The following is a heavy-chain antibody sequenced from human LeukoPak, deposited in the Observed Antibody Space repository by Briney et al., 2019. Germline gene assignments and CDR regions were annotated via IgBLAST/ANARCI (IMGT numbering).Heavy chain of an antibody. Sequence: ASVKVSCKASGYTFTSYGISWVRQASGQGLEWMGWISAYNGNTNYAQKLQGRVTMTTDTSTSTAYMELRSLRSDDTAVYYCARATTIFGVVILPYYFDYWGQGTLVTVSS. CDR3: ARATTIFGVVILPYYFDY. J-gene: IGHJ4*02. D-gene: IGHD3-3*01. V-gene: IGHV1-18*01. CDR1: GYTFTSYG. CDR2: ISAYNGNT.